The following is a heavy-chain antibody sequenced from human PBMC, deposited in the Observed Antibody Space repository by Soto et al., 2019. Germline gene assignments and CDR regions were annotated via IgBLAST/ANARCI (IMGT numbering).Heavy chain of an antibody. CDR1: GFTFSSYG. Sequence: QVQLVESGGGVVQPGGSLRLSCTASGFTFSSYGMHWVRQAPGKGLQWVAVIPHDGTYQYYLDSVKGRFTISRDNSKDTLYLQMNSLRVEDTAVYYCVRDDDNIDNGLDHWGQGNLVTVSS. CDR2: IPHDGTYQ. CDR3: VRDDDNIDNGLDH. D-gene: IGHD1-1*01. J-gene: IGHJ4*02. V-gene: IGHV3-30*19.